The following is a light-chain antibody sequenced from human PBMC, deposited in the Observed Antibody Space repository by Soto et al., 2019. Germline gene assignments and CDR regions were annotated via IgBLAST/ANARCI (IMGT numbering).Light chain of an antibody. CDR1: QSVSSY. CDR3: QQRSNWPPYP. Sequence: EIVLTQSPATLSLSPGERATLSCRASQSVSSYLAWYQQKPGQAPRLLIYDASNRATGLPARFIGGGSGTAFTLTSSSLEPEDFVVYYCQQRSNWPPYPFGQATKLEIK. CDR2: DAS. J-gene: IGKJ2*01. V-gene: IGKV3-11*01.